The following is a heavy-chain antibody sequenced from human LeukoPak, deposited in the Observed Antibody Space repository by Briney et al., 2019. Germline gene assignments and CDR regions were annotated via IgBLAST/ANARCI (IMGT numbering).Heavy chain of an antibody. Sequence: PGGSLRLSCAASGFTFYSYAMGWVRQSPGKGLEWVSAIGASGYRTFYADSVKGRFTISRDNANNSLFLQLNSLTVEDMAVYYCARDLDYGLDYWGQGTLVTVSS. J-gene: IGHJ4*02. D-gene: IGHD4-17*01. V-gene: IGHV3-23*01. CDR3: ARDLDYGLDY. CDR1: GFTFYSYA. CDR2: IGASGYRT.